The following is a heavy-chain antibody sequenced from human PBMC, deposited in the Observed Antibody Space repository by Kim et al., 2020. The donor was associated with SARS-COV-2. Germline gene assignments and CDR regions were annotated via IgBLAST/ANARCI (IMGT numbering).Heavy chain of an antibody. CDR3: ARERSGSGWYHYYGMDV. CDR2: IIPIFGTA. D-gene: IGHD6-19*01. V-gene: IGHV1-69*13. J-gene: IGHJ6*02. CDR1: GGTFSSYA. Sequence: SVKVSCKASGGTFSSYAISWVRQAPGQGLEWMGGIIPIFGTANYAQKFQGRVTITADESTSTAYMELSSLRSEDTAVYYCARERSGSGWYHYYGMDVWGQGTTVTVSS.